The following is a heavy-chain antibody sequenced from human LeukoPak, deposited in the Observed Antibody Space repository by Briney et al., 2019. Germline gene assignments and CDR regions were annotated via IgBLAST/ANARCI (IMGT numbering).Heavy chain of an antibody. D-gene: IGHD6-13*01. CDR2: INHSGST. Sequence: PSETLSLTCAVYGGSFSVYYWSWIRQPPGKGLEWIGEINHSGSTNYNPSLKSRVTISVDTSKNQFSLKLSSVTAADTAVYYCAREKVRLGSSWYVTEYGMDVWGQGTTVTVSS. CDR3: AREKVRLGSSWYVTEYGMDV. V-gene: IGHV4-34*01. CDR1: GGSFSVYY. J-gene: IGHJ6*02.